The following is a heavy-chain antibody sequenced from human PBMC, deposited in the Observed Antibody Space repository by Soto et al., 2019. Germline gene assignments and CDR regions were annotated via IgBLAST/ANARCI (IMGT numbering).Heavy chain of an antibody. J-gene: IGHJ4*02. V-gene: IGHV1-18*01. CDR3: AREMLDDFWSGLDFDY. CDR2: ISAYNGNT. D-gene: IGHD3-3*01. CDR1: GYTFTSYG. Sequence: ASVKVSCKASGYTFTSYGISWVRQAPGQGLEWMGWISAYNGNTNYAQKFQGWVTMTRDTSISTAYMELSRLRSDDTAVYYCAREMLDDFWSGLDFDYWGQGTLVTVSS.